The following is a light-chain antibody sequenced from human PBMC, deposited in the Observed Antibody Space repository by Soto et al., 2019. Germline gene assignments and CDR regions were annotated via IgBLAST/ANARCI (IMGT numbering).Light chain of an antibody. CDR1: QSVSSN. Sequence: EIVMTQSPATLSVSPGERATLSCRASQSVSSNLAWHQQKPGQAPRLLIYGASTRATGIPARFSGSGSGTEFTLTISSLLSEDIAVYYCQQYDIWPITFGQGTRLE. J-gene: IGKJ5*01. CDR2: GAS. CDR3: QQYDIWPIT. V-gene: IGKV3-15*01.